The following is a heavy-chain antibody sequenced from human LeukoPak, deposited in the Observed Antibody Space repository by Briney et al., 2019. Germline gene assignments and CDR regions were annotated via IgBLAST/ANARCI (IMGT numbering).Heavy chain of an antibody. V-gene: IGHV3-30*18. CDR1: GFTFSSYG. D-gene: IGHD1-26*01. Sequence: GGSLRLSCAASGFTFSSYGMYWVRQAPGKGLEWVAVISYDGSNKYYADSVKGRFTISRDNSKNTLYLQMNSLRAEDTAVYYCAKDLVSEVGADFDYWGQGTLVTVSS. CDR3: AKDLVSEVGADFDY. CDR2: ISYDGSNK. J-gene: IGHJ4*02.